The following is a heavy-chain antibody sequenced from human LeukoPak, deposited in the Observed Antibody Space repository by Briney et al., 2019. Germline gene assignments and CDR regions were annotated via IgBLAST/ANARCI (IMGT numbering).Heavy chain of an antibody. CDR1: GFTFGKYW. V-gene: IGHV3-7*03. CDR3: ARGRFIAGTTAYYFDY. D-gene: IGHD1-26*01. J-gene: IGHJ4*02. Sequence: PGGSLRLSCVASGFTFGKYWMSWVRQAPGKGLEWVANIKLDGSEKNYVDSVKGRFTISRDNAKKSLFLQMNSLRAEDTAVYYCARGRFIAGTTAYYFDYWGQGTLVTVSS. CDR2: IKLDGSEK.